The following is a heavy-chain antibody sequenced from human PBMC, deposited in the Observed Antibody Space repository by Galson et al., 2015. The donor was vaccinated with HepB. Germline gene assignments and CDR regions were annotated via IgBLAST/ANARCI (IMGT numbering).Heavy chain of an antibody. Sequence: QSGAEVKKPGESLKISCKGSGYSFTSYWIGWVRQMPGKGPEWMGIIYPGDSDTRYSPSFQGQVTISADKSISTAYLQWSSLKASDTAMYYCARSEAASDFWSGSHWFDPWGQGTLVTVSS. CDR3: ARSEAASDFWSGSHWFDP. J-gene: IGHJ5*02. CDR2: IYPGDSDT. D-gene: IGHD3-3*01. V-gene: IGHV5-51*01. CDR1: GYSFTSYW.